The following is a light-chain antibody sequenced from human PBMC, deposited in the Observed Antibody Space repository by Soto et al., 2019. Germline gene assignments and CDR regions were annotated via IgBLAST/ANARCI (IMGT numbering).Light chain of an antibody. CDR3: QQSYNTPQT. Sequence: IQMTQSPSSLAASVGDRVTITCRASQTISTYVNWYRQKSGAAPELLIYDASTLQSGVPSRFRVGGSGTDFTLTISSLQLEDFATYYCQQSYNTPQTFGQGTKVDIK. V-gene: IGKV1-39*01. CDR2: DAS. CDR1: QTISTY. J-gene: IGKJ1*01.